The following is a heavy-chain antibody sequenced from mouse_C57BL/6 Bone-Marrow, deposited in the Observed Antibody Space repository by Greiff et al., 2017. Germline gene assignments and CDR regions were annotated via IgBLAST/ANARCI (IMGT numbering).Heavy chain of an antibody. Sequence: QVQLQQPGAELVRPGSSVKLSCKASGYTFTSYWMDWVKQRPGQGLEWIGNIYSSDSETHYNQKFKDKVTLTVDKSSGTAYMKLRSLTSEDSEVYYCARLRRNYWGQGTTLTVSS. CDR1: GYTFTSYW. V-gene: IGHV1-61*01. CDR2: IYSSDSET. D-gene: IGHD1-1*01. J-gene: IGHJ2*01. CDR3: ARLRRNY.